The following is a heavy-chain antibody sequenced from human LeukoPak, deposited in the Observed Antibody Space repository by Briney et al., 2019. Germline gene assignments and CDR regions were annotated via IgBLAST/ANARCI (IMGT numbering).Heavy chain of an antibody. CDR2: IYSGGST. Sequence: AGGSLRLSCAASGFTVSSNYMNWVRQAPGKGLEWVSVIYSGGSTYYADSVKGRFTISRDNSKNTLYLQMNSLRAEDTAVYYCAKLDRYCSGGSCDTLFDYWGQGTLVTVSS. CDR1: GFTVSSNY. CDR3: AKLDRYCSGGSCDTLFDY. J-gene: IGHJ4*02. D-gene: IGHD2-15*01. V-gene: IGHV3-53*01.